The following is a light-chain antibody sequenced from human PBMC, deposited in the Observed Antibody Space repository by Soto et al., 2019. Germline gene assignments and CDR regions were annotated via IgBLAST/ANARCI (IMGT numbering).Light chain of an antibody. V-gene: IGLV2-8*01. Sequence: QSALTQPPSASGSPGQSVTISCTGTSSDVGGYNYVSWYQQHPGKAPKLMIYEVSKRPSGVPDRFSGSKSGNTASLTVSGLQAEDDAEYYCSSYAGSNILVVVTRTKVTVL. J-gene: IGLJ1*01. CDR3: SSYAGSNILV. CDR2: EVS. CDR1: SSDVGGYNY.